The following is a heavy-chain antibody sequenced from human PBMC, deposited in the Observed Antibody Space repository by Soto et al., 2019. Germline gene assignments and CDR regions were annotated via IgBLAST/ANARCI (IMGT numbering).Heavy chain of an antibody. CDR2: ISSSGSTI. J-gene: IGHJ4*02. Sequence: GSLRLSCAASGFTFSSYEMNWVRQAPGKGLEWVSYISSSGSTIYYADSVKGRFTISRDNAKNSLYLQMNSLRAEDTAVYYCASAYSSSWSFDYWGQGTLVTVSS. V-gene: IGHV3-48*03. CDR3: ASAYSSSWSFDY. CDR1: GFTFSSYE. D-gene: IGHD6-13*01.